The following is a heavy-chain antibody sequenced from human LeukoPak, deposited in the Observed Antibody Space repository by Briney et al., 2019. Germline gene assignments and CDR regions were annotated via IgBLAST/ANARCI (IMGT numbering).Heavy chain of an antibody. CDR1: GGSFTDYY. Sequence: SETLSLTCAVYGGSFTDYYWSWIRHLPGKGLEWIGEIHHRAGANYNPSLWGRVTISADTSKNQFSLHLTSVTAADTATFYCARGPVRDDGLTGISYYFGLDVWGHETTVTVFS. V-gene: IGHV4-34*01. CDR3: ARGPVRDDGLTGISYYFGLDV. CDR2: IHHRAGA. D-gene: IGHD2-21*02. J-gene: IGHJ6*02.